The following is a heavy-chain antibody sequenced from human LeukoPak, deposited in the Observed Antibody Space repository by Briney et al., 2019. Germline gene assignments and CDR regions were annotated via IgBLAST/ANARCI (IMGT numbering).Heavy chain of an antibody. CDR1: GGSISSGDYY. J-gene: IGHJ4*02. CDR2: IYYSGSI. CDR3: AREPDSGSGSYPDY. Sequence: SQTLSLTCTVSGGSISSGDYYWSWIRQPPGKGLEWIGYIYYSGSIYYNPSLKSRVTISVDTSKNQFSLKLSSVTAADTAVYYCAREPDSGSGSYPDYWGQGTLVTVSS. V-gene: IGHV4-30-4*08. D-gene: IGHD3-10*01.